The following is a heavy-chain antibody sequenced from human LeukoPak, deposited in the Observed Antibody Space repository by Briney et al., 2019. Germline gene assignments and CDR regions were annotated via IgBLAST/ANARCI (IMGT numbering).Heavy chain of an antibody. CDR2: IYSGGGT. CDR3: ASHSSGYYFGGAFDI. J-gene: IGHJ3*02. CDR1: GFTLSSNY. D-gene: IGHD3-22*01. V-gene: IGHV3-53*01. Sequence: GGSLRLSCAASGFTLSSNYMSWVRQAPGKGLEWGSVIYSGGGTYYADSVKGRFTISRDNSKNALYLQMNSLRAEDTAVYYCASHSSGYYFGGAFDIWGQGTMVTVSS.